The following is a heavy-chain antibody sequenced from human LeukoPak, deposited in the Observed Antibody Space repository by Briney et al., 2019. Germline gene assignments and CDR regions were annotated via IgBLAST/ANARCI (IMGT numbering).Heavy chain of an antibody. Sequence: SETLSLTCTVSDGSVSSSSYYWGWIRLPPGKGLEWIGTIYYSGSTYYNPSLKSRVTISVDTSKNQFSLKLSSVTAADTALYYCARSPAYCGGDCPTGGAFDIWGQGTTVTVSS. D-gene: IGHD2-21*02. CDR3: ARSPAYCGGDCPTGGAFDI. CDR2: IYYSGST. V-gene: IGHV4-39*01. J-gene: IGHJ3*02. CDR1: DGSVSSSSYY.